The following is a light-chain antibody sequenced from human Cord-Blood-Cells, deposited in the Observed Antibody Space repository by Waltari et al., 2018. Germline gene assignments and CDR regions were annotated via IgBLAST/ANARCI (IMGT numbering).Light chain of an antibody. CDR1: SSDVGGYNY. CDR2: DVS. CDR3: SSYAGSSTPWV. V-gene: IGLV2-14*01. Sequence: QSALTQPASVSGSPGQSITISCTGTSSDVGGYNYVSWYQQHPGKAPKLMIYDVSKRPSGVSNRFSGSKSGNTASLTISGLQAEDEADYYCSSYAGSSTPWVFGGGTKLTVL. J-gene: IGLJ3*02.